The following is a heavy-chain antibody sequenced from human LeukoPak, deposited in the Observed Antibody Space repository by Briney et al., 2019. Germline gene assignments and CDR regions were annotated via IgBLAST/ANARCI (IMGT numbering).Heavy chain of an antibody. CDR3: ARVYSVVVAATLLYYFDY. Sequence: SETLSLTCTVSGGSISSYYWSWIRQPPGKGLEWIGYIYYSGSTNYNPSLKSRVTISVDTSKNQFSLKLSSVTAADTAVYYCARVYSVVVAATLLYYFDYWGQGTLVTVSS. J-gene: IGHJ4*02. D-gene: IGHD2-15*01. CDR2: IYYSGST. V-gene: IGHV4-59*01. CDR1: GGSISSYY.